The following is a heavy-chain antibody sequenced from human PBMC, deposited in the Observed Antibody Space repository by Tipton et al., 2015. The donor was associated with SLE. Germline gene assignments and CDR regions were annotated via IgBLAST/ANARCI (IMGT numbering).Heavy chain of an antibody. D-gene: IGHD7-27*01. Sequence: QSGPEVKKPGASVKVSCKASGYSFTGYYMHWVRQAPGQGLEWMGWINPNSGGTNYAQKFQGRVTMTRDTSISTAYMELSRLRSDDTAVYYCARDLKLGMDNWFDPWGQGTLVTVSS. CDR2: INPNSGGT. V-gene: IGHV1-2*02. J-gene: IGHJ5*02. CDR3: ARDLKLGMDNWFDP. CDR1: GYSFTGYY.